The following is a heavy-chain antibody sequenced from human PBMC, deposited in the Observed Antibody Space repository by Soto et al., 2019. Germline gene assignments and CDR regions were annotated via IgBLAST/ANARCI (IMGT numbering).Heavy chain of an antibody. J-gene: IGHJ6*03. Sequence: PGGSLRLSCAASGFTFSSYAMSWVRQAPGKGLEWVSVITDNGSSKYYADSVKGRFTISRDNSKNTLYLQMNSLRAEDTAVYYCAKDRQTYYDFWSGTTSGGYMDVWGKGTTVTVSS. CDR2: ITDNGSSK. CDR1: GFTFSSYA. CDR3: AKDRQTYYDFWSGTTSGGYMDV. V-gene: IGHV3-23*01. D-gene: IGHD3-3*01.